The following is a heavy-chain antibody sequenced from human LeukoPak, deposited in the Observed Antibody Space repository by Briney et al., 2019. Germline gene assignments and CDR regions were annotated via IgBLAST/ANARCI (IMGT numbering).Heavy chain of an antibody. V-gene: IGHV4-61*01. CDR3: ARDARYCRGGSCYWDDAFDI. CDR2: IYYSGST. D-gene: IGHD2-15*01. Sequence: SETLSLTCTVSGGSVSSGSYYWGWVRQPQGRGLEWIGYIYYSGSTNDNPSLKSRVTISVDTSKNQFSLKLSSVTAADTAVYYCARDARYCRGGSCYWDDAFDIWGQGTMVTVSS. J-gene: IGHJ3*02. CDR1: GGSVSSGSYY.